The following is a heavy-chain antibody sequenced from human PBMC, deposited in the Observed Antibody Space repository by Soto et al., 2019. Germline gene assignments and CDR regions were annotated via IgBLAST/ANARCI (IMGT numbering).Heavy chain of an antibody. CDR3: ARAVIGXTRFDX. J-gene: IGHJ4*02. V-gene: IGHV4-39*07. CDR2: IYYTGSA. D-gene: IGHD3-16*02. Sequence: PSETLSLTCTVSGGSISSSRYHWGWIRQPPGKGLEWIGSIYYTGSATYNPSLKSRVTISVDTSKNRFSLKLSSVTAADTAVYYCARAVIGXTRFDXXGQGAXVTVSS. CDR1: GGSISSSRYH.